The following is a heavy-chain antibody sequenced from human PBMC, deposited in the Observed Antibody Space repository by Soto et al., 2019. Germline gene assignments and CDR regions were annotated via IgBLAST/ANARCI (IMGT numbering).Heavy chain of an antibody. V-gene: IGHV3-23*01. CDR1: GFTFSSYA. CDR3: AKDRRTSVGFGAYLDY. D-gene: IGHD3-10*01. J-gene: IGHJ4*02. CDR2: ISGSGGST. Sequence: EVQLLESGGGLVQPGGSLRLSCAASGFTFSSYAMSWVRQAPGKGLEWVSAISGSGGSTYYADSVKGRFAISRDNSKNTLYLQMNSLRAEDTAVYYCAKDRRTSVGFGAYLDYWGQGTLVTVSS.